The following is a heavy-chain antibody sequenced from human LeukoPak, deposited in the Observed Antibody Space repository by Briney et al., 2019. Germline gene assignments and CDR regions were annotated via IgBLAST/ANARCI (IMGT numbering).Heavy chain of an antibody. D-gene: IGHD6-13*01. V-gene: IGHV4-59*01. J-gene: IGHJ5*02. Sequence: SETLSLTCTVSGGSISSYYWSWIRQPPGKGLEWIGYIYYSGSTNYNPSLKSRVTISVDTSKNQFSLKLSSVTAADTAVYYCARGGSWYSGGSSWGQGTLVTVSS. CDR3: ARGGSWYSGGSS. CDR2: IYYSGST. CDR1: GGSISSYY.